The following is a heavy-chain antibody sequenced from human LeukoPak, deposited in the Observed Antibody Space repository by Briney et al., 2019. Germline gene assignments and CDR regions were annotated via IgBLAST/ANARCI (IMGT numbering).Heavy chain of an antibody. CDR3: AKGSSSDGDYEEAFDL. CDR2: VSYDESDK. CDR1: GFTFNNYA. V-gene: IGHV3-30*04. J-gene: IGHJ3*01. D-gene: IGHD4-17*01. Sequence: PGGSLRLSCAASGFTFNNYAMNWVRQAPGKGLEWVAVVSYDESDKYYADSVKGRFTISRDNSKNTLYLQMNSLRAEDTAVYYCAKGSSSDGDYEEAFDLWGQGTMVTVSS.